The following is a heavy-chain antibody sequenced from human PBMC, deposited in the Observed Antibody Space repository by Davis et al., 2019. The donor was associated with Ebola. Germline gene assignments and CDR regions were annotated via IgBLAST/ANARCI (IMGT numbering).Heavy chain of an antibody. V-gene: IGHV1-2*06. J-gene: IGHJ4*02. CDR1: GYTFTNYY. D-gene: IGHD3-22*01. Sequence: ASVKVSCKASGYTFTNYYMHWVRQAPGQGLEWMGRINPNSGGTHYAQKFQGRVTMTRDTSISTAYMELSRLRSDDTAVYYCARRGPDLSMIVVVIAFDYWGQGTLVTVSS. CDR2: INPNSGGT. CDR3: ARRGPDLSMIVVVIAFDY.